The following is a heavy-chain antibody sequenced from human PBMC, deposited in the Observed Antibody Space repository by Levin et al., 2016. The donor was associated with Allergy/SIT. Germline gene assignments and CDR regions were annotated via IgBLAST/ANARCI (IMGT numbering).Heavy chain of an antibody. V-gene: IGHV3-33*06. D-gene: IGHD6-6*01. CDR1: GFTFSSYG. CDR2: IWYDGSNK. CDR3: AKDGEGDYSSSSGDAFDI. J-gene: IGHJ3*02. Sequence: GGSLRLSCAASGFTFSSYGMHWVRQAPGKGLEWVAVIWYDGSNKYYADSVKGRFTISRDNSKNTLYLQMNSLRAEDTAVYYCAKDGEGDYSSSSGDAFDIWGQGTMVTVSS.